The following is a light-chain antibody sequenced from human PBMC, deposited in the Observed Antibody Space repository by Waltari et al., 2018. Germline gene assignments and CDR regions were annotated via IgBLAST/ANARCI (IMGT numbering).Light chain of an antibody. CDR1: SLRSHY. CDR2: GKN. CDR3: NSRDSRGHPLV. J-gene: IGLJ1*01. Sequence: SSELTQDPVVSVALGQTVRITCQGDSLRSHYANWYHQKPGQAPVLVMYGKNNRPSGIPDRFSGSYSGTTASLIITGAQAEDEGDYYCNSRDSRGHPLVFGTGTKVTVL. V-gene: IGLV3-19*01.